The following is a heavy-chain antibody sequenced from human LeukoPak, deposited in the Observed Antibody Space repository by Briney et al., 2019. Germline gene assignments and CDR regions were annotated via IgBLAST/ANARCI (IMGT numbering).Heavy chain of an antibody. CDR2: ISAGGGGT. J-gene: IGHJ4*02. D-gene: IGHD6-6*01. V-gene: IGHV3-23*01. Sequence: GGSLRLSCAASGFAFSDYAMSWVRQAPGMGLEWVSSISAGGGGTYYADSVKGRFTISRDNAKNTLYLQMNSLRAEGTAIYYCANEASSSSRFYFEYWGQGVLVTVSS. CDR1: GFAFSDYA. CDR3: ANEASSSSRFYFEY.